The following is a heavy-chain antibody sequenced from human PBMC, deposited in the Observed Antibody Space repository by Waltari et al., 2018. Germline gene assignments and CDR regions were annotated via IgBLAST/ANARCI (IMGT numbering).Heavy chain of an antibody. V-gene: IGHV2-70*13. Sequence: QVTLRESGPALLKPTQTLTLTCSFSGFSLSAYGMCVTWVRQPPGKALEWRASIDCDADKYYNTALKTRLTISKDTSKSLVVLTLTNMDPVDTATYFCARVRSYDAVVDVWGQGTLVTVSS. CDR1: GFSLSAYGMC. D-gene: IGHD1-1*01. CDR3: ARVRSYDAVVDV. J-gene: IGHJ4*02. CDR2: IDCDADK.